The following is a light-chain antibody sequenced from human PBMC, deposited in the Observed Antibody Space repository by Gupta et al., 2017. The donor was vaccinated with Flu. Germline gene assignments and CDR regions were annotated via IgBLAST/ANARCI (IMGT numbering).Light chain of an antibody. Sequence: GQTVRITCQGDSLRSYYASWYQQKPGQAPVLVIYGKNNRPSGIPDRFSGSSSGNTASLTITGAQAEDEADYYCNSRDSSGNHAVFGGGTQLTVL. CDR2: GKN. CDR3: NSRDSSGNHAV. J-gene: IGLJ7*01. V-gene: IGLV3-19*01. CDR1: SLRSYY.